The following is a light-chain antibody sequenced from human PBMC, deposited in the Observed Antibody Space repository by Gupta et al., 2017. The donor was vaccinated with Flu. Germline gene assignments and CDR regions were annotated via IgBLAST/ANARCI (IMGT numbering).Light chain of an antibody. Sequence: VTPGAPAAIYCRSSKSLPSRNGYNHLDWHLQKPGQSPKLLIYSGSNRPCGVPDRFSGSGSGTDFTLKISRVEAEDVGVYYCKQSLQTPRTFGQGTKVEIK. CDR2: SGS. CDR3: KQSLQTPRT. CDR1: KSLPSRNGYNH. J-gene: IGKJ1*01. V-gene: IGKV2-28*01.